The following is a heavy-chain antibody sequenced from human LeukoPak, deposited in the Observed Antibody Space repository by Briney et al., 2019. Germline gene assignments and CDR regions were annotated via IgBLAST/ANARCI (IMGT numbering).Heavy chain of an antibody. CDR3: ARDPLWELLRY. V-gene: IGHV1-8*01. CDR1: GYTFTSDD. D-gene: IGHD1-26*01. CDR2: VNPNSGDT. J-gene: IGHJ4*02. Sequence: ASVKGSCKASGYTFTSDDINWVREATGQGREWMGWVNPNSGDTGYAQKCQGRVTMSRNTSISTAYMEMSSLRPEDPAGYYYARDPLWELLRYWGQGTLVTVSS.